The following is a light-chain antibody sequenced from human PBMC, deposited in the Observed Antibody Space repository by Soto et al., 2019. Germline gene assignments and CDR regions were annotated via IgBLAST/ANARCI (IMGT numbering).Light chain of an antibody. CDR2: DVS. J-gene: IGLJ1*01. Sequence: QSALTQPASVSGSPGQSITISCTGTSSDVGGYNYVSWYQQHPGKAPKLMIYDVSNRPSGVSNRFSGSKSGNTASLTISGLQADDEADYYCSSYTSSSLWVFGTGTKLTVL. CDR3: SSYTSSSLWV. V-gene: IGLV2-14*01. CDR1: SSDVGGYNY.